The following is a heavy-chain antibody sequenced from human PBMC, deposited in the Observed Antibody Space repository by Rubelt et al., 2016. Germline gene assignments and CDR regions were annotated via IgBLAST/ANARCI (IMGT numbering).Heavy chain of an antibody. CDR2: IYTSGST. CDR1: GGSISSYY. Sequence: QVQLQESGPGLVKPSETLSLTCTVSGGSISSYYWSWIRQPAGKGLEWIGRIYTSGSTNYNPSLKSRVTMSVDTSKNQFSLKLSSVTAADTAGYYCARRGIAAGETYYYYYMDVWGKGTTVTVSS. D-gene: IGHD6-13*01. V-gene: IGHV4-4*07. J-gene: IGHJ6*03. CDR3: ARRGIAAGETYYYYYMDV.